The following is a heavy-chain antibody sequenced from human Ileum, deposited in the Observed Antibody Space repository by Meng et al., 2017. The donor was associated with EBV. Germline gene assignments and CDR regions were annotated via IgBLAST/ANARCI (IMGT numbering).Heavy chain of an antibody. V-gene: IGHV1-69*13. D-gene: IGHD1-14*01. J-gene: IGHJ4*02. CDR3: ARGRRNEPLFDY. CDR2: LIAVFDKT. CDR1: GGDFSTNT. Sequence: QVQLAQSVAEVKKPGPSVKGACKSSGGDFSTNTFSGVRQAPGQGLEWTGGLIAVFDKTKAAPRFQDRVTFTADESTSTAYMELSSLTFDDTAVYFCARGRRNEPLFDYWGQGTLVTVSS.